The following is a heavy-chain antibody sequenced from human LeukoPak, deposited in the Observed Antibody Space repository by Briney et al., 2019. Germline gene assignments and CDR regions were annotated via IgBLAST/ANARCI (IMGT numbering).Heavy chain of an antibody. V-gene: IGHV4-39*01. J-gene: IGHJ3*02. CDR3: ARRGSSSSRLKAFDI. CDR2: IYYSGTT. D-gene: IGHD6-6*01. Sequence: SETLSLTCTVSGGSISSSNYYWGRIRQPPGKGLEWIVTIYYSGTTYYNPSLKSRVTISVDTSKNQFSLNLGSVTAADTAVYYCARRGSSSSRLKAFDIWGQGTMVTVSS. CDR1: GGSISSSNYY.